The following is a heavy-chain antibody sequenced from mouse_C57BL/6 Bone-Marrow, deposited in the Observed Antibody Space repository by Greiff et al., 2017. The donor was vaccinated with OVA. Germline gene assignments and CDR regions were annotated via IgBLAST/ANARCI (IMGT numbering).Heavy chain of an antibody. D-gene: IGHD1-1*01. V-gene: IGHV5-17*01. Sequence: DVKLVESGGGLVKPGGSLKLSCAASGFTFSDYGMHWVRQAPEKGLEWVAYISSGSSTIYYADTVKGRFTISRDNAKNTLFLQMTSLRSEDTAMYYCAMTTVVSYWYFDVWGTGTTVTVSS. CDR3: AMTTVVSYWYFDV. J-gene: IGHJ1*03. CDR1: GFTFSDYG. CDR2: ISSGSSTI.